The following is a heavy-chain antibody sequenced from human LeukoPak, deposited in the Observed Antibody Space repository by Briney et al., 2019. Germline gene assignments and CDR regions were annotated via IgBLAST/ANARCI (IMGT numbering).Heavy chain of an antibody. CDR3: ARVSGVTLAGMDY. D-gene: IGHD6-19*01. CDR2: IYTSGSA. J-gene: IGHJ4*02. CDR1: GGSISTYS. V-gene: IGHV4-4*07. Sequence: SETLSLTCTVSGGSISTYSWSWIRQPAGKGLEWIGRIYTSGSANYNRSLKSRVSMSVDTSKNQFSLKLNSVTAADTAVYYCARVSGVTLAGMDYWGRGTLVTVSS.